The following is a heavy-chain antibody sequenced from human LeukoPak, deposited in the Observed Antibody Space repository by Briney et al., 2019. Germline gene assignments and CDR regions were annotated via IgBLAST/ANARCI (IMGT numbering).Heavy chain of an antibody. Sequence: GGSLRLSCAASGFTFSSYSMNWVRQAPGKGLEWVSSISSSSSYIYYADSVKGRFTISRDNSKNTLYLQMNSLRVEDTAVYYCANDDYYDSSGQLDAFDIWGQRTMVTVSS. V-gene: IGHV3-21*04. CDR1: GFTFSSYS. CDR2: ISSSSSYI. CDR3: ANDDYYDSSGQLDAFDI. J-gene: IGHJ3*02. D-gene: IGHD3-22*01.